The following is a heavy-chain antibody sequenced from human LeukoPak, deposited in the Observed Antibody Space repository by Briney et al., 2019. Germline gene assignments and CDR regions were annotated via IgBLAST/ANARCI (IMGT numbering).Heavy chain of an antibody. CDR1: GCSISSSSYY. J-gene: IGHJ4*02. CDR3: ARMDGYNDFDY. D-gene: IGHD5-24*01. Sequence: KASETLSLTCTVSGCSISSSSYYWGWIRQPPGKGLEWIGSIYYSGSTYYNPSLKSRVTISVDTSKNQFSLKLSSVTAADTAVYYCARMDGYNDFDYWGQGTLVTVSS. V-gene: IGHV4-39*01. CDR2: IYYSGST.